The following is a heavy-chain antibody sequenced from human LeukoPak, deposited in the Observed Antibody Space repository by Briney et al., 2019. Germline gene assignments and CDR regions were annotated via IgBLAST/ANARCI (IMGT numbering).Heavy chain of an antibody. V-gene: IGHV3-21*01. D-gene: IGHD3-3*01. CDR1: GFTFSESW. J-gene: IGHJ4*02. Sequence: PGGSLRLSCAASGFTFSESWMNWVRQAPGKGLEWVSPISSSSSYMYYADSVKGRFTISRDNAKNSLYLQMNSLRAEDTAVYYCARESRDYDFWSGYYRQHYFDYWGQGTLVTVSS. CDR2: ISSSSSYM. CDR3: ARESRDYDFWSGYYRQHYFDY.